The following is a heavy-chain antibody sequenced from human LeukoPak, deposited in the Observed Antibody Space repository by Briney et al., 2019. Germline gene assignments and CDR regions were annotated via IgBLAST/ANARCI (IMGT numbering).Heavy chain of an antibody. CDR1: GFTFSNYA. CDR2: IFGSSVSTGST. V-gene: IGHV3-23*01. Sequence: PGGSLRLSCVASGFTFSNYAMSWVRQAPGKGLEWVSGIFGSSVSTGSTYYADSVKGRVTISRDNSRNTVYLQVNSLRAEDTAVYYCAKDRTFYSDFSAYYFSPPLQHYWGQGTLVIVSS. D-gene: IGHD3-22*01. J-gene: IGHJ4*02. CDR3: AKDRTFYSDFSAYYFSPPLQHY.